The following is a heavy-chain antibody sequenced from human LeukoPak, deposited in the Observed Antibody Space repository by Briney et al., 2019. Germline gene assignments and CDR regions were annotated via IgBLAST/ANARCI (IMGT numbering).Heavy chain of an antibody. Sequence: ASVKVSCKASGYTFTSYGISWVRQAPGQGLEWMGWISAYNGNTNYAQKLQGRVTMTTDTSTSTAYMELMSLRSDDTAVYYCARDAYVWGSYRYYFDYWGQGTLVTVSS. CDR1: GYTFTSYG. CDR2: ISAYNGNT. D-gene: IGHD3-16*02. CDR3: ARDAYVWGSYRYYFDY. V-gene: IGHV1-18*01. J-gene: IGHJ4*02.